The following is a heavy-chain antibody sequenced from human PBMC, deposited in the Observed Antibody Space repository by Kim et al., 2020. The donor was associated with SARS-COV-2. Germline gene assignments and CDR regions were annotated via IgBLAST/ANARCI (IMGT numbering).Heavy chain of an antibody. D-gene: IGHD2-21*02. V-gene: IGHV4-34*01. CDR1: GGSFSGYY. CDR2: INHSGST. Sequence: SETLSLTCAVYGGSFSGYYWSWIRQPPGRGLEWIGEINHSGSTNYNPSLKSRVTISVDTSKNQFSLKLSSVTAAATAVYYCARGRGGDLCGCDCYRGHF. J-gene: IGHJ4*01. CDR3: ARGRGGDLCGCDCYRGHF.